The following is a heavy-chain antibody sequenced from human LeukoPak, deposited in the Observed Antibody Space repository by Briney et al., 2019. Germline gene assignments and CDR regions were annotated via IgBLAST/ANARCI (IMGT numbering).Heavy chain of an antibody. J-gene: IGHJ6*02. CDR2: ISWNSGSI. V-gene: IGHV3-9*01. CDR1: GFTFDDYA. D-gene: IGHD1-1*01. CDR3: ASQMEPYYYYGMDV. Sequence: PGRSLRLSCAASGFTFDDYAMHWVRQAPGKGLEWVSGISWNSGSIGYADSVKGRFTISRDNAKNSLYLQMNSLRAEDTAVYYCASQMEPYYYYGMDVWGQGTTVTVSS.